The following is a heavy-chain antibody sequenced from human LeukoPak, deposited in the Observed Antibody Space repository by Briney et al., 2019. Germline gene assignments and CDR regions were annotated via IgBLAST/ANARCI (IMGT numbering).Heavy chain of an antibody. V-gene: IGHV4-4*02. CDR3: ARDPYAVRGVIKD. CDR1: GGSISSSNW. D-gene: IGHD3-10*01. Sequence: SGTLSLTCAVSGGSISSSNWWSWVRQPPGKGLEWIGEIYHSGSTNYNPSLKSRVTISVDKSKNQFSLKLSSVTAADTAVYYCARDPYAVRGVIKDWGQGTLVTVSS. CDR2: IYHSGST. J-gene: IGHJ4*02.